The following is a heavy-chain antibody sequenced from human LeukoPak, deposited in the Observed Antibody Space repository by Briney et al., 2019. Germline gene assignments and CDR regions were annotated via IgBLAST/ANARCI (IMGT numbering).Heavy chain of an antibody. CDR2: INPNSGGT. CDR1: GYTFTGYY. CDR3: AREGNYCSSTSCHIGQGSPDWYFDL. J-gene: IGHJ2*01. Sequence: ASVKVSCKASGYTFTGYYMHWVRQAPGQGLEWMGWINPNSGGTNYAQKFQGWVTMTRDTSISTAYMELSRLRSDDTAVYYCAREGNYCSSTSCHIGQGSPDWYFDLWGRGTLVTVSS. V-gene: IGHV1-2*04. D-gene: IGHD2-2*02.